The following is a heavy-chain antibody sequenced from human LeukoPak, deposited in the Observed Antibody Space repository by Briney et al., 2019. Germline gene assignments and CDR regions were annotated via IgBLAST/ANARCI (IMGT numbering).Heavy chain of an antibody. Sequence: SETLSRTCTVSGGSISSYYWSWIRQPPGKGLEWIGYIYYSGSTNYNPSLKSRVTISVDTSKNQFSLKLSSVTAADTAVYYCARIGGYNWNEGYFDYWGQGTLVTVSS. D-gene: IGHD1-1*01. CDR2: IYYSGST. J-gene: IGHJ4*02. CDR3: ARIGGYNWNEGYFDY. V-gene: IGHV4-59*01. CDR1: GGSISSYY.